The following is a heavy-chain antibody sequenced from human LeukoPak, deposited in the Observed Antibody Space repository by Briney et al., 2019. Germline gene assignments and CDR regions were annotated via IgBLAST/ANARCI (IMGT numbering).Heavy chain of an antibody. CDR1: GYTFTSYY. Sequence: ASVKVSCEASGYTFTSYYMHWVRQAPGQGLEWMGIINPSGGSTSYAQKFQGRVTMTRDTSTSTVYMELSSLRSEDTAVYYCARAAHDYHDSSGYYPTIDYWGQGTLVTVSS. D-gene: IGHD3-22*01. CDR3: ARAAHDYHDSSGYYPTIDY. J-gene: IGHJ4*02. CDR2: INPSGGST. V-gene: IGHV1-46*01.